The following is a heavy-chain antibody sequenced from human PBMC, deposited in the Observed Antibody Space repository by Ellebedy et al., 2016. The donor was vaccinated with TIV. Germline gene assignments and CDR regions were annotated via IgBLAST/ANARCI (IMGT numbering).Heavy chain of an antibody. D-gene: IGHD2-15*01. Sequence: GESLKISCVASGFTFSNYAMNWVRQIPGKGLEWVSSFTGSGGGDGTYLADSVKGRFTMSRDNAKNTLFLQMNSLRVEDTAAYYCARKGMVAATDLWGQGTLVTVSS. CDR2: FTGSGGGDGT. J-gene: IGHJ5*02. V-gene: IGHV3-23*01. CDR3: ARKGMVAATDL. CDR1: GFTFSNYA.